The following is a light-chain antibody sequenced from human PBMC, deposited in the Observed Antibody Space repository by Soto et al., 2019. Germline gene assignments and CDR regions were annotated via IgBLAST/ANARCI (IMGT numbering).Light chain of an antibody. CDR1: QSVGSY. CDR3: QQYNSYPNT. V-gene: IGKV3-15*01. CDR2: GAS. J-gene: IGKJ2*01. Sequence: EIVMTQSPPTLSVSPGERVTLSCRASQSVGSYLAWYQQSPGQAPRLLIYGASTRATGIPARFSGSGSGTDFTLTISSLQSEDFASYYCQQYNSYPNTFGQGTKLEMK.